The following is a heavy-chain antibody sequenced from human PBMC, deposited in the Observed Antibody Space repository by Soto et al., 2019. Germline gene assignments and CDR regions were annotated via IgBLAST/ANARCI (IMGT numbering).Heavy chain of an antibody. CDR1: GYTFTRNG. CDR2: ISPNSGNI. Sequence: QVHLVQSGAEVKKPGASVNVSCKTSGYTFTRNGISWVRQAPGQGLEWMGWISPNSGNIKYAQKLQGRVIMTKDTPTSTAYMELRSLRSDDTAVYYCVKDRDSNSWPSRDVWGPGTTVTVSS. D-gene: IGHD3-22*01. CDR3: VKDRDSNSWPSRDV. J-gene: IGHJ6*02. V-gene: IGHV1-18*01.